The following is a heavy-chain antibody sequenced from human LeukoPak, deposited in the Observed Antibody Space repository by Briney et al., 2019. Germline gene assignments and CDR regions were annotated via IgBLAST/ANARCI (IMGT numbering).Heavy chain of an antibody. CDR2: INHSGTS. J-gene: IGHJ5*02. CDR1: GASFRGYY. CDR3: ATRDILTNWFDP. D-gene: IGHD3-9*01. V-gene: IGHV4-34*01. Sequence: SETLSLTCAAYGASFRGYYWSWIRQPPGKGLEWIGEINHSGTSNYNPSLKSGVTISVDTSKNQFSLKLSSVTAADTAVYFCATRDILTNWFDPWGQGTLVTVSS.